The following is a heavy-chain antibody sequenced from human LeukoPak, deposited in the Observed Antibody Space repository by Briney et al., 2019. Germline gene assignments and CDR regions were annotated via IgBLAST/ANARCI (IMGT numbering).Heavy chain of an antibody. J-gene: IGHJ4*02. CDR3: AASNFWSGYYYFDY. Sequence: PSETLSLTCTVSGGSISSSSYYWGWIRQPPGKGLEWIGYIYYSGSTNYNPSLQSRVTISVDTSKNQFSLKLSSVTAADTAVYYCAASNFWSGYYYFDYWGQGTLVTVSS. CDR2: IYYSGST. D-gene: IGHD3-3*01. CDR1: GGSISSSSYY. V-gene: IGHV4-61*05.